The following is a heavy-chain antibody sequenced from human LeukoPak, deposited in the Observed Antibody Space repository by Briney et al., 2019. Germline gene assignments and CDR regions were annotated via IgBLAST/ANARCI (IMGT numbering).Heavy chain of an antibody. CDR3: ARGGPSPTTVTSNWYFDL. J-gene: IGHJ2*01. V-gene: IGHV1-2*02. D-gene: IGHD4-11*01. Sequence: ASVKLCCTAAGSTLTGYYMPWVRQAPGQGLEWMGWIDLNSGGTKYAQRFQGRVTMTRDTSITTAYMELSRLRSDDTAVYYCARGGPSPTTVTSNWYFDLGGRGTLVTVPS. CDR1: GSTLTGYY. CDR2: IDLNSGGT.